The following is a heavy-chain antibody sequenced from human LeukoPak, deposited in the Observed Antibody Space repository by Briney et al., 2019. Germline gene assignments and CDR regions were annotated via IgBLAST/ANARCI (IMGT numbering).Heavy chain of an antibody. CDR3: ARDGRVPIYNWFDP. V-gene: IGHV6-1*01. CDR2: TYYRSKWYN. Sequence: SQTLSLTCAISGDSVSSNSAASNWIRQSPSRGLEWLGRTYYRSKWYNDYAVSVKSRITINPDTSKNQFSLQLNSVTPEDTAVYYCARDGRVPIYNWFDPWGQGTLVTVSS. CDR1: GDSVSSNSAA. J-gene: IGHJ5*02. D-gene: IGHD1-26*01.